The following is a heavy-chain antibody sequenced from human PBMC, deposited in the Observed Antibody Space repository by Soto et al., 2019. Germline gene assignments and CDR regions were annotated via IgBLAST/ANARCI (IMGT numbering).Heavy chain of an antibody. J-gene: IGHJ3*02. V-gene: IGHV1-69*06. CDR2: IIPIFGTA. D-gene: IGHD6-19*01. CDR1: GGTFSSYA. Sequence: ASVKVSCKASGGTFSSYAISWVRQAPGQGLEWMGGIIPIFGTANYAQKFQGRVTITADKSTSTAYMELSSLRSEDTAVYYCARYGYSSGWYKSVAFDIWGQGTMVTVSS. CDR3: ARYGYSSGWYKSVAFDI.